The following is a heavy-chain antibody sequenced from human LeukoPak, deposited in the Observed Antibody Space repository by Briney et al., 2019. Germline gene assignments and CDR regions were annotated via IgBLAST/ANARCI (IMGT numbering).Heavy chain of an antibody. CDR2: ISSSSSYI. CDR3: ARDRWELSSIDY. Sequence: GGSPRLSCAASGFTFSSYSMNWVRQAPGKGLEWVSSISSSSSYIYYADSVKGRFTISRDNAKNSLYLQMNSLRAEDTAVYYCARDRWELSSIDYWGQGTLVTVFS. CDR1: GFTFSSYS. V-gene: IGHV3-21*01. J-gene: IGHJ4*02. D-gene: IGHD1-26*01.